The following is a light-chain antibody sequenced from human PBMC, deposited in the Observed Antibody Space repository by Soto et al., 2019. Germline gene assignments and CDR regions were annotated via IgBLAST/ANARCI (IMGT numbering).Light chain of an antibody. J-gene: IGKJ1*01. V-gene: IGKV3-15*01. Sequence: EIVMTQSPATLSVSPGERATLSCRASQSVRNNLAWYQQKPGQAPRLLIYGASTRATGIPARFSGSGSGTEFTLTISSLQSEDFALYYCQHYNNWPPAWMFGQGTKVEIK. CDR1: QSVRNN. CDR2: GAS. CDR3: QHYNNWPPAWM.